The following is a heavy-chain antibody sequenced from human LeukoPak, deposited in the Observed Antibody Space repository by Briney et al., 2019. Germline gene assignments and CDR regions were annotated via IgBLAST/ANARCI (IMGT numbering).Heavy chain of an antibody. J-gene: IGHJ4*02. Sequence: ASVKVSCKASGYTFTSYGIIWVRQAPGQGLEWMGWISAYNGNTDYAQKLQGRVTMTTDSSTSTAYMELRNLRSDDTAVYYCARDGTSTDDYWGQGTLVTVSS. CDR2: ISAYNGNT. CDR1: GYTFTSYG. CDR3: ARDGTSTDDY. V-gene: IGHV1-18*01. D-gene: IGHD2-2*01.